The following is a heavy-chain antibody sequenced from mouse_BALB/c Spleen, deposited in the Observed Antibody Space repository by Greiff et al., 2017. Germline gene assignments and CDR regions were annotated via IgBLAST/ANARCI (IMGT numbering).Heavy chain of an antibody. D-gene: IGHD2-4*01. CDR3: ARGYYYDYDWFAY. CDR1: GFTFSSYA. CDR2: ISSGGST. J-gene: IGHJ3*01. V-gene: IGHV5-6-5*01. Sequence: DVKLVESGGGLVKPGGSLKLSCAASGFTFSSYAMSWVRQTPEKRLEWVASISSGGSTYYPDSVKGRFTISRDNARNILYLQMSSLRSEDTAMYYCARGYYYDYDWFAYWGQGTLVTVSA.